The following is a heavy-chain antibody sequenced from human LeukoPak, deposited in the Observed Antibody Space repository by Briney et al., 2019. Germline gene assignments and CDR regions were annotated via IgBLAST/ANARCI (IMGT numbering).Heavy chain of an antibody. V-gene: IGHV3-48*01. Sequence: GGSLRLSCAASGFTFNDHGMSWVRQAPGGGLEWISYISGGSRSIYYTDSVKGRFTISRDNAKDSLYLQMNSLRAEDTAVYYCARDHYDFWSGYRPLDAFDIWGQGTMVTVSS. D-gene: IGHD3-3*01. CDR3: ARDHYDFWSGYRPLDAFDI. J-gene: IGHJ3*02. CDR1: GFTFNDHG. CDR2: ISGGSRSI.